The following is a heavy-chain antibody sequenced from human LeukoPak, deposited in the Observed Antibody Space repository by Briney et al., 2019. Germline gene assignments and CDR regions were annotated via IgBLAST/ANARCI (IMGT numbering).Heavy chain of an antibody. D-gene: IGHD6-13*01. J-gene: IGHJ4*02. Sequence: GGSLRLPCAASGFTFSSYAMSWVRQAPGKGLEWVSAISGSGGSTYYADSVKGRFTISRDNSKNTLYLQMNSLRAENTAVYYCAKDRGIAAAGLDYWGQGTLVTVSS. CDR2: ISGSGGST. V-gene: IGHV3-23*01. CDR1: GFTFSSYA. CDR3: AKDRGIAAAGLDY.